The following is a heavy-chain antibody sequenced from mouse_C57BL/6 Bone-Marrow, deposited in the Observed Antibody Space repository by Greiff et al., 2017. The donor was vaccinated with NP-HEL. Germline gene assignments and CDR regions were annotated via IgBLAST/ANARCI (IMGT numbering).Heavy chain of an antibody. CDR2: INPGSGGT. CDR1: GYAFTNYL. CDR3: ARSPLYGSSSAWFAY. D-gene: IGHD1-1*01. J-gene: IGHJ3*01. Sequence: QVHVKQSGAELVRPGTSVKVSCKASGYAFTNYLIEWVKQRPGQGLEWIGVINPGSGGTNYNEKLKGKATLTADKSSSTAYMQLSSLTSEDSAVYFCARSPLYGSSSAWFAYWGQGTLVTVSA. V-gene: IGHV1-54*01.